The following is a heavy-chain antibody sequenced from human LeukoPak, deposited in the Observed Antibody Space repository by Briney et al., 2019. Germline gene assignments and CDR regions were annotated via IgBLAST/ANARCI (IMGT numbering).Heavy chain of an antibody. J-gene: IGHJ4*02. D-gene: IGHD3-22*01. CDR1: GFALGDYG. CDR3: ARATYYYDSSGYYPH. V-gene: IGHV3-20*04. CDR2: INWNGGST. Sequence: PGGSLRLSCAASGFALGDYGMSWVRQVPGKGLEWVSGINWNGGSTGYADSVKGRFTISRDNAKNSLYLQMNSLRAEDTALYYCARATYYYDSSGYYPHWGQGTLVTVSS.